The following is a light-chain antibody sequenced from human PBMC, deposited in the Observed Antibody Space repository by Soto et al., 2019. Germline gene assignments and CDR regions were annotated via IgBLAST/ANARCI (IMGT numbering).Light chain of an antibody. CDR1: QSCSNNY. CDR3: QQRSSWPLT. J-gene: IGKJ4*02. Sequence: DSVLTQSPGTLYLSPGERATLSCRAIQSCSNNYLAWYQQKPGQAPRLLIYGASNRATGIPARFSGSGSGTDFTLTISSLEPEDFAAYYCQQRSSWPLTFGGGTKVDIK. V-gene: IGKV3-11*01. CDR2: GAS.